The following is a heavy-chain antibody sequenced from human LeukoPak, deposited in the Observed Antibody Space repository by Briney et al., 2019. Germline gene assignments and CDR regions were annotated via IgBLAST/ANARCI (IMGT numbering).Heavy chain of an antibody. D-gene: IGHD1-26*01. CDR2: IYYSGRT. CDR3: ARQDSGSYVGY. CDR1: GGSISTYY. J-gene: IGHJ4*02. V-gene: IGHV4-59*08. Sequence: SETLSLTCTVSGGSISTYYWNWIRQPPGKGLEWIGYIYYSGRTNYNSSLKSRVTMSVDTSKNQFSLKLSSVTAADTAVYYCARQDSGSYVGYWGQGTLVTVSS.